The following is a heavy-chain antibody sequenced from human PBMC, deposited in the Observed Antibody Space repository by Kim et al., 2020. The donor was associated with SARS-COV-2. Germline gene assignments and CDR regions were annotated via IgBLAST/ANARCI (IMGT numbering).Heavy chain of an antibody. J-gene: IGHJ4*02. Sequence: GGSLRLSCAASGFTFSSYEMNWVRQAPGKGLEWVSYISSSGSTIYYADSVKGRFTISRDNAKNSLYLQMNSLRAEDTAVYYCARVMITFGGAEAFDYWGQGTLVTVSS. V-gene: IGHV3-48*03. CDR2: ISSSGSTI. CDR3: ARVMITFGGAEAFDY. CDR1: GFTFSSYE. D-gene: IGHD3-16*01.